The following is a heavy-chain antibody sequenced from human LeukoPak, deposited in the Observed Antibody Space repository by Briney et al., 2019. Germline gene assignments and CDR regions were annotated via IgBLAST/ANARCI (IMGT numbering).Heavy chain of an antibody. Sequence: SETLSLTCTVSGGSISSYYWSWIRQPPGKGLEWIGHIYYSGSTNYNPSLKSRVTISINTSKNQFSLKLSSVTAADTAVYYCARERSYKPYDGFDPWGQGTLVTVSS. CDR1: GGSISSYY. D-gene: IGHD1-26*01. J-gene: IGHJ5*02. CDR2: IYYSGST. CDR3: ARERSYKPYDGFDP. V-gene: IGHV4-59*01.